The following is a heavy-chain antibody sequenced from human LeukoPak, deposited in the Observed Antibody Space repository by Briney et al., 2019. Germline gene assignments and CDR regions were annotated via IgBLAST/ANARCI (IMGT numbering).Heavy chain of an antibody. V-gene: IGHV4-61*02. J-gene: IGHJ4*02. CDR2: IYTSGST. Sequence: SETLSLTCTVSGGSISSGSYYWSWIRQPAGKRLEWIGRIYTSGSTNYNPSLKSRVTISVDTSKNQFSLKLSSVTAADTAVYYCARSPLPYFDYWGQGTLVTVSS. CDR3: ARSPLPYFDY. CDR1: GGSISSGSYY.